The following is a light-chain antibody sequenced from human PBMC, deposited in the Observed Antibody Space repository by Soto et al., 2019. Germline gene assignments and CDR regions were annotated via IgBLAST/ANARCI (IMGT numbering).Light chain of an antibody. Sequence: EIVLTQSPATLSLSPGERATLSCRASQSVSSYLAWYQQKPGQAPRLLIYDASNRATGIPARFSCSGSGTDLTLTISSLEPEDFAVYYCQQSSDWPHTFGQGTKLEIK. V-gene: IGKV3-11*01. CDR1: QSVSSY. CDR2: DAS. CDR3: QQSSDWPHT. J-gene: IGKJ2*01.